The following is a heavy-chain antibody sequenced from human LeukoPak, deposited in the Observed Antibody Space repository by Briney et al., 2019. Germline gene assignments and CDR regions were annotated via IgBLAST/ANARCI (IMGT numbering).Heavy chain of an antibody. J-gene: IGHJ3*02. D-gene: IGHD4-17*01. V-gene: IGHV4-59*11. Sequence: PSETLSLTCAVSDDSFSSHYWTWIRQPPGKGLEWIGYISYIGSTNYNPSLKSRVTISIDTSKNQFSLKLSSVTAADTAVYYCARDLVTVTKGFDIWGQGTMVAVSS. CDR3: ARDLVTVTKGFDI. CDR2: ISYIGST. CDR1: DDSFSSHY.